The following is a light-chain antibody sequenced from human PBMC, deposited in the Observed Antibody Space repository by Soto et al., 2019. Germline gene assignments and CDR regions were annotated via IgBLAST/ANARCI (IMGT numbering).Light chain of an antibody. CDR2: DND. J-gene: IGLJ2*01. CDR3: ATWDRSLSVGV. Sequence: QSVLTQPPSVSAAPGQKVTISCSGSSSNIGNNDVFWYQQLPRTAPKLLIYDNDKRPSGIPDRFSGSKSGTSATLGITGLQTGDEADYYCATWDRSLSVGVFGGGTPLTVL. CDR1: SSNIGNND. V-gene: IGLV1-51*01.